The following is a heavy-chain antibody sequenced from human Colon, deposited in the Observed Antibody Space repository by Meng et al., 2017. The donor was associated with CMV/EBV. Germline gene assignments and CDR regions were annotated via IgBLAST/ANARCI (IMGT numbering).Heavy chain of an antibody. CDR2: IYSGGSST. J-gene: IGHJ4*02. Sequence: GESLKISCAASGFTFSSYAMSWVRQAPGEGLGLVSVIYSGGSSTYYADSVKGRFTISRDNSKNTLYLQMNSRRAEDTAVYYCAKGGNWGFWSFDYWGQGTLVTVSS. CDR3: AKGGNWGFWSFDY. V-gene: IGHV3-23*03. D-gene: IGHD3-3*01. CDR1: GFTFSSYA.